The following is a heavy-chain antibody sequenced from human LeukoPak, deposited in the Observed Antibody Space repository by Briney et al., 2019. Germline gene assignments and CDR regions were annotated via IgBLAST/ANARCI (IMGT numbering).Heavy chain of an antibody. Sequence: GASVKVSCKASGYTFTSYGISWVRQAPGQGLEWMGWISAYNGNTNYAQKLQGRVTMTTDTSTSTAYMELRSLRSDDTAVYYCARGAVPNYYDSSGYYSDWGQGTQVTVSS. V-gene: IGHV1-18*01. D-gene: IGHD3-22*01. CDR2: ISAYNGNT. J-gene: IGHJ4*02. CDR1: GYTFTSYG. CDR3: ARGAVPNYYDSSGYYSD.